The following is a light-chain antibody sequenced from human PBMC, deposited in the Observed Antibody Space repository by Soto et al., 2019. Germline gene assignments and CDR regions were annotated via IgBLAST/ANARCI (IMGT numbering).Light chain of an antibody. J-gene: IGKJ2*01. CDR3: QQYGSSPPYT. CDR2: GAY. V-gene: IGKV3-20*01. CDR1: QSVSRGY. Sequence: EMVLTQSPGTLSLSPGERATLSCRASQSVSRGYLAWYQQKPGQAHGLLIYGAYSRATGIPDRFSGSASGTNFPLTITRLEPEDLAVYYCQQYGSSPPYTFGQGTKLELK.